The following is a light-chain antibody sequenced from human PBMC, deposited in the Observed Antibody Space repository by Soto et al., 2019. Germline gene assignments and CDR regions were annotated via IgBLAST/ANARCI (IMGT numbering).Light chain of an antibody. J-gene: IGLJ1*01. CDR1: SSDSYGYYY. CDR2: EVS. CDR3: TSYSNNTIIGV. Sequence: QSVLTQPASVSGSPGQSITISCSGISSDSYGYYYVSWYQQHPGKVPKLLIYEVSNRPSGVSDRFSGSKSGNTASLTISGLQAEDEADYYCTSYSNNTIIGVFGTGTKVTVL. V-gene: IGLV2-14*01.